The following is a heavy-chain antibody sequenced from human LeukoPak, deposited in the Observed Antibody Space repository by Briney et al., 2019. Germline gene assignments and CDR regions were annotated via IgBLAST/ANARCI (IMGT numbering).Heavy chain of an antibody. CDR2: IKQDGSEK. J-gene: IGHJ4*02. CDR1: GFTFSSSW. Sequence: GGSLRLSCAASGFTFSSSWMSWVRQAPGKGLEWVANIKQDGSEKYYVDSVKGRFTISRENAKNSLYLQMNSLRAEDTAVYYCARALGYCDSSSCSTGNFDYWGQGTLVTVSS. D-gene: IGHD2-2*01. CDR3: ARALGYCDSSSCSTGNFDY. V-gene: IGHV3-7*01.